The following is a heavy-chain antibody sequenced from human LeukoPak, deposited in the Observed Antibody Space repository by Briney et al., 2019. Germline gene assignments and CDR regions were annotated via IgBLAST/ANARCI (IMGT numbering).Heavy chain of an antibody. CDR3: ARRRSGSYYNWFDP. J-gene: IGHJ5*02. V-gene: IGHV1-69*04. CDR1: GGTFSSYA. Sequence: SVKVSCKASGGTFSSYAISWVRQAPGQGLEWMGRIIPILGIANYAQKFQGRVTMTRNTSISTAYMELSSLRSEDTAVYYCARRRSGSYYNWFDPWGQGTLVTVSS. CDR2: IIPILGIA. D-gene: IGHD3-10*01.